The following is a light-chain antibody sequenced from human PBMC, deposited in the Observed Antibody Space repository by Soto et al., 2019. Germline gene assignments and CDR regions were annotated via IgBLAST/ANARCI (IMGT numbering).Light chain of an antibody. CDR1: QRVSNSY. CDR3: QQYGSSPWT. CDR2: GAS. V-gene: IGKV3-20*01. J-gene: IGKJ1*01. Sequence: ELVLTQSLGTLSLSPGERATLSCRASQRVSNSYLAWYQQNPDQAPRLLIYGASSRATGIPDRFSCSGSGTDFTLTISRLEPEDFAVYYCQQYGSSPWTFGQGTKVDIK.